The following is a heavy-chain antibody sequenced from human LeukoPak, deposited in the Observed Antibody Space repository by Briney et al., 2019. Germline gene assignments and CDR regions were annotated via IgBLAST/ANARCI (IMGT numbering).Heavy chain of an antibody. V-gene: IGHV7-4-1*02. D-gene: IGHD3-16*02. CDR1: GYTFTSYA. J-gene: IGHJ4*02. Sequence: ASVKVSCKTSGYTFTSYAMNWVRQAPGQGLEWMGWINTNTGNPTYAQGFTGRFVFSLDTSVSTAYLQISSLKAEDTAVHYCARDLYYVWGTYRSLSFDYWGQGALVTVSS. CDR3: ARDLYYVWGTYRSLSFDY. CDR2: INTNTGNP.